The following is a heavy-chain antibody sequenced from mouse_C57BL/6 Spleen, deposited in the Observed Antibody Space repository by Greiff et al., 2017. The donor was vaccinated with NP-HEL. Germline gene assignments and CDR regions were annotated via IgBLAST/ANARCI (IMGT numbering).Heavy chain of an antibody. V-gene: IGHV1-15*01. CDR1: GYTFTDYE. J-gene: IGHJ4*01. D-gene: IGHD1-1*01. Sequence: VQLQQSGAELVRPGASVTLSCKASGYTFTDYEMHWVKQTPVHGLEWIGAIDPETGGTAYNQKFKGKAILTADKSSSTAYMELRSLTSEDSAVYYCTRRGLCTTVVGYAMDYWVKEPQSPSPQ. CDR2: IDPETGGT. CDR3: TRRGLCTTVVGYAMDY.